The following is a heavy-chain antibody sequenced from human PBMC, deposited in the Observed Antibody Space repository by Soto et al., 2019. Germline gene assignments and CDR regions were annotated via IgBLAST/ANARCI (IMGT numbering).Heavy chain of an antibody. CDR2: IYWDDDT. J-gene: IGHJ4*02. V-gene: IGHV2-5*02. D-gene: IGHD3-10*01. CDR1: GFSLRSSGVG. CDR3: AQTSGFGELLF. Sequence: QITLKESGPTLVKPTQTLTLTCTFSGFSLRSSGVGVGWIRQPPGKAPEWLALIYWDDDTRYSPSLRSRLTITKDNSNNRVVLTMTNMDPVDTGTYYCAQTSGFGELLFWGQGTLVTVSS.